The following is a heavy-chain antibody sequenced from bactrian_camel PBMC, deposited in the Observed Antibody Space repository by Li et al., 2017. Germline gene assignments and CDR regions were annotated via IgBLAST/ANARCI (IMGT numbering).Heavy chain of an antibody. V-gene: IGHV3S40*01. CDR1: GFAASRHA. J-gene: IGHJ4*01. D-gene: IGHD3*01. CDR3: AHDVWVHGGNWCSVPGSN. CDR2: INSIDGTP. Sequence: DVQLVESGGGLVQPGGSLRLSCADSGFAASRHAMSWVRQAPGKGLEWVSQINSIDGTPYYADSVKGRFAISEDKAKNTVDLQMNALKPEDTAIYYCAHDVWVHGGNWCSVPGSNWGQGTQVTVS.